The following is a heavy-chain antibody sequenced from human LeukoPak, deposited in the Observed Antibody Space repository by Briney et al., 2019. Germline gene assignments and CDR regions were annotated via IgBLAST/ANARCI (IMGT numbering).Heavy chain of an antibody. CDR3: AGNYGPYYFDY. D-gene: IGHD3-10*01. CDR1: GFSFTSYS. J-gene: IGHJ4*02. CDR2: ISRDSSNI. V-gene: IGHV3-48*02. Sequence: PGGSLRLSCAASGFSFTSYSINWVRQAPGKGLEWVSYISRDSSNIYYADSVKGRFTISRDNAKNSLYLQMNSLRDDDTAVYYCAGNYGPYYFDYWGQGTLVTVSS.